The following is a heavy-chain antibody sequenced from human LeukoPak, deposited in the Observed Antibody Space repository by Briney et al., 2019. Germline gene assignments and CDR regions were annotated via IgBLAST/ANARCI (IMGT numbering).Heavy chain of an antibody. D-gene: IGHD4-11*01. CDR2: IWYDGTNI. Sequence: GTSLRLSCAASGLILSSYGIHWDRQAPGKGLEWVAVIWYDGTNIYYGDSVKGRSSISRDNSKNTVYLQMDSLRAEDTAVYYCAIDAGGAFGNYVNYFDYWGQGTLVTVSS. CDR3: AIDAGGAFGNYVNYFDY. J-gene: IGHJ4*02. V-gene: IGHV3-33*01. CDR1: GLILSSYG.